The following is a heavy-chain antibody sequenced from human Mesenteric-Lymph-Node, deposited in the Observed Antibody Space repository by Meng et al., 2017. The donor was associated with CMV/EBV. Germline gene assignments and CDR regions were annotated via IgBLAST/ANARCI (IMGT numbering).Heavy chain of an antibody. CDR3: AKDSVENDFWSGFYPM. CDR2: ITGSSSYI. V-gene: IGHV3-21*04. CDR1: AFIFSSHS. J-gene: IGHJ4*02. Sequence: GESLKISCAASAFIFSSHSMNWVRQAPGKGLEWVSSITGSSSYIYYADSVKGRFTISRDNAKNTLYLQMNSLRAEDTAVYYCAKDSVENDFWSGFYPMWGQGTLVTVSS. D-gene: IGHD3-3*01.